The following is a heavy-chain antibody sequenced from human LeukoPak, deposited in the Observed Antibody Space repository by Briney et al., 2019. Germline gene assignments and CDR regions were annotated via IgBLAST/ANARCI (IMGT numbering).Heavy chain of an antibody. CDR3: ARQRPEQWLVPYYFDS. CDR1: GASLSSSSYY. Sequence: SETLSLTCTVSGASLSSSSYYWGWIRQPPGKGLEWIGSMYYSGSAYYNPSLKSRVTISVDTSKNQFSLKLSSVTVADTAVYYCARQRPEQWLVPYYFDSWGQGTLVTVSS. V-gene: IGHV4-39*01. J-gene: IGHJ4*02. D-gene: IGHD6-19*01. CDR2: MYYSGSA.